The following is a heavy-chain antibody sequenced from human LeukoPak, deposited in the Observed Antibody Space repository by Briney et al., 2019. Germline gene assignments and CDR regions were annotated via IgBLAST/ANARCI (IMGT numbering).Heavy chain of an antibody. Sequence: PGGSLRLPCAASGFTFSNYAMSWVRQAPGKGLEWVSGISGSGDSTYYGDSVKGRFTISRDNSKNTLYLQMNSLRAEDTAVYYCAKEKQRNFDYWGQGTLVTVSS. CDR2: ISGSGDST. CDR3: AKEKQRNFDY. V-gene: IGHV3-23*01. J-gene: IGHJ4*02. CDR1: GFTFSNYA.